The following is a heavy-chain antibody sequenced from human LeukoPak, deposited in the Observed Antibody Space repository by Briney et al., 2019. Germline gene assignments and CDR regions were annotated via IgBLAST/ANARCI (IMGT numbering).Heavy chain of an antibody. J-gene: IGHJ6*02. CDR1: GFTFSKHW. D-gene: IGHD4-11*01. CDR2: INSDGSST. CDR3: ARATSYSNYGMDV. V-gene: IGHV3-74*01. Sequence: GGSLRLSCAASGFTFSKHWMHWVRQVPGRGLVWVSRINSDGSSTSYADSVKGRFTISRDNAKNTLYLQMNSLRAEDTAVHYCARATSYSNYGMDVWGQGTTVTVSS.